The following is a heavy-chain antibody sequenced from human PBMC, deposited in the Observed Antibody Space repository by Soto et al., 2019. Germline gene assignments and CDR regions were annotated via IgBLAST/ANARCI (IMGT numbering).Heavy chain of an antibody. CDR3: AIPGGRGSYSSSWYPLDY. V-gene: IGHV4-34*01. Sequence: SETLSLTCAVYGGSFSGYYWSWIRQPPGKGLEWIGEINHSGSTNYNPSLKSRVTISVDTSKNQFSLKLSSVTAADTAVYYCAIPGGRGSYSSSWYPLDYWGQGTLVTVSS. D-gene: IGHD6-13*01. CDR2: INHSGST. J-gene: IGHJ4*02. CDR1: GGSFSGYY.